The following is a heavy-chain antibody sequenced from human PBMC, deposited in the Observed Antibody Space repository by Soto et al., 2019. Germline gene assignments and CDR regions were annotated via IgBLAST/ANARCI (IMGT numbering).Heavy chain of an antibody. CDR3: ARHPGGRGYYYGMDV. V-gene: IGHV1-69*05. CDR2: IIPIFGTA. J-gene: IGHJ6*02. Sequence: QVQLVQSGAEVKKPGSSVKVSCKASGGTFSSYAISWVRQAPGQGLEWMGGIIPIFGTANYAQKFQGRVTXPXXXRXXTAYMELSSLRSEDTAVYYCARHPGGRGYYYGMDVWGQGTTVTVSS. CDR1: GGTFSSYA. D-gene: IGHD2-15*01.